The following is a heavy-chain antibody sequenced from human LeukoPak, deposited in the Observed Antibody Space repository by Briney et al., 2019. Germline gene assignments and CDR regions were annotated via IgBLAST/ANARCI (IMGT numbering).Heavy chain of an antibody. CDR1: GLTFSGFE. CDR3: ARARVMATIPY. Sequence: GGSLRLSCIGSGLTFSGFELNWVRQAPGKGLEWVAYIRHDGSLKTYADSMRGRFTISRDDAKNSLYLQMNSLRAEDTAVYYCARARVMATIPYWGQGTLVTVSS. V-gene: IGHV3-48*03. CDR2: IRHDGSLK. J-gene: IGHJ4*02. D-gene: IGHD5-24*01.